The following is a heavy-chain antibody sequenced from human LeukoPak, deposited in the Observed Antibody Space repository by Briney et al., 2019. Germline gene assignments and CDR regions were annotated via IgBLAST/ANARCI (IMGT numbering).Heavy chain of an antibody. CDR2: IIPILGIA. D-gene: IGHD3-3*01. J-gene: IGHJ6*03. CDR1: GGTFSSYA. Sequence: GASVKVSCKASGGTFSSYAISWVRQAPGQGLEWMGRIIPILGIANYAQKFQGRVTITTDESTSTAYMELSSLRSEDTAVYYCARGRRITIFGVVTTEYMDVWGKGTTVTVSS. V-gene: IGHV1-69*04. CDR3: ARGRRITIFGVVTTEYMDV.